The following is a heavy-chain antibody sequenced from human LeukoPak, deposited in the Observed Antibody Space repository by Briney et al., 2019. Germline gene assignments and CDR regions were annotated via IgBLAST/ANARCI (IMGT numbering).Heavy chain of an antibody. J-gene: IGHJ4*02. D-gene: IGHD3-16*01. CDR1: GITLSSYA. CDR2: INGSGVIT. CDR3: AKDSSQGGDYLDY. Sequence: PGGSLRLSCAASGITLSSYAMSWVRQAPGKGLEWVSAINGSGVITYYTDSVKGRFTISRDKSKNTVYLQMNSLRAEDTAIYYCAKDSSQGGDYLDYWGQGTLVTVSS. V-gene: IGHV3-23*01.